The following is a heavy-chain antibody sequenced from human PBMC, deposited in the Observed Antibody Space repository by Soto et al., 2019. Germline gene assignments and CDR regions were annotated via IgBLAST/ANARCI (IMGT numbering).Heavy chain of an antibody. CDR3: ARGYTSRWDN. D-gene: IGHD3-16*02. CDR2: IYYDGNT. V-gene: IGHV4-59*01. Sequence: QVQLQESGPGLMKASETLSLTCSVSGGSFRSFYWSWIRQPPGKGLEWIGYIYYDGNTNYNPSLKSRVAISIDTSKNHFSLNLSSVTVADTAVYYCARGYTSRWDNWGQGTLVTVSS. J-gene: IGHJ4*02. CDR1: GGSFRSFY.